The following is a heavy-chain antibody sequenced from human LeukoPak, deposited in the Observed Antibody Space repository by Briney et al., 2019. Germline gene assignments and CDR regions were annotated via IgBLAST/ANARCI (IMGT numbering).Heavy chain of an antibody. CDR2: IRSSGSYI. J-gene: IGHJ4*02. Sequence: GGSLRLSCAASGFTFSSYTMNWVRQAPGKGLEWVSSIRSSGSYIYYADSVKGRFTISRDNAENSLYLQMNSLRAEDTAVYYCARDVQIDYWGQGALVTVSS. CDR3: ARDVQIDY. CDR1: GFTFSSYT. D-gene: IGHD1-1*01. V-gene: IGHV3-21*01.